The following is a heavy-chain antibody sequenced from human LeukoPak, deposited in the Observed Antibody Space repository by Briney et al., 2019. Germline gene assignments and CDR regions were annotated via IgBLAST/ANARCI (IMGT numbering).Heavy chain of an antibody. V-gene: IGHV1-8*01. CDR2: INPNSGNT. D-gene: IGHD6-6*01. CDR1: AYTFTIYD. CDR3: ARGRGMAARRGRDDY. Sequence: ASVTVSFTASAYTFTIYDINWVRQANGQGLEWMGWINPNSGNTGYEQKFQGRVTMTRNTSISTAYMELRSLRPADTARYYYARGRGMAARRGRDDYWGQGTLVTVSS. J-gene: IGHJ4*02.